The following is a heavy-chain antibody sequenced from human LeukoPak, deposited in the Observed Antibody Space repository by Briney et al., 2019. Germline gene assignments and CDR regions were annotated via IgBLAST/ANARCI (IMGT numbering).Heavy chain of an antibody. J-gene: IGHJ2*01. CDR3: ARGRLTCSGGSCYSWYFDL. D-gene: IGHD2-15*01. Sequence: GGSLRLSCAASGFTFSSYSMNGVRQAPGKGLEWVSIISSRGTSIYYADSVKGRLTISRDNAKNSLYLQMNSLRDEDTAVYYCARGRLTCSGGSCYSWYFDLWGRGTLVTVSS. CDR1: GFTFSSYS. V-gene: IGHV3-48*02. CDR2: ISSRGTSI.